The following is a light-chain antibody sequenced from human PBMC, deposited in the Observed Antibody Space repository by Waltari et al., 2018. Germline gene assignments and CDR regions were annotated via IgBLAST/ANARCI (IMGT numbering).Light chain of an antibody. V-gene: IGLV4-69*01. J-gene: IGLJ3*02. CDR1: SGHSTNI. CDR2: VKSDGSQ. Sequence: QLVLTQSPSASASLGASVTLTFTLSSGHSTNIIAWLQQQPEKGPRFLMNVKSDGSQNKGVGIPDRFSGSSSGAERYLTISSLQSEDEADYYCQTGGHGTWVFGGGTRLTVL. CDR3: QTGGHGTWV.